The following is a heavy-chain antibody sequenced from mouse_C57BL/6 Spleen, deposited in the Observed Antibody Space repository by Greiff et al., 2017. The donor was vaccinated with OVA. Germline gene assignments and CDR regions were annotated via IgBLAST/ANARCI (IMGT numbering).Heavy chain of an antibody. CDR3: ARGGYAMDY. V-gene: IGHV1-69*01. J-gene: IGHJ4*01. CDR2: IDPSDSYT. CDR1: GYTFTSYW. Sequence: QVHVKQPGAELVMPGASVKLSCKASGYTFTSYWMHWVKQRPGQGLEWIGEIDPSDSYTNYNQKVKGKFTLTVDKSSSTAYMQLSSLTSEDSAVYYCARGGYAMDYWGQGTSVTVSS.